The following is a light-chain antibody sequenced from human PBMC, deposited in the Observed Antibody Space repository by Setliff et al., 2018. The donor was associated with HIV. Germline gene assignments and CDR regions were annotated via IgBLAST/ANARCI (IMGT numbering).Light chain of an antibody. CDR3: QVWDSSSDLVI. CDR1: NIESKS. CDR2: DNS. J-gene: IGLJ2*01. Sequence: SYELTQPPSVSVAPGKTARITCGVNNIESKSVHWYQQKPGQAPVLVVYDNSDRPSGIPERFSGSNSGNTATLTISRVEAGDEADYYCQVWDSSSDLVIFGGGTKGTVL. V-gene: IGLV3-21*03.